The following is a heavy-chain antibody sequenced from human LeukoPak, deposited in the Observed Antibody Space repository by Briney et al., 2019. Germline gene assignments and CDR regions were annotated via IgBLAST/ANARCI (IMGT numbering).Heavy chain of an antibody. V-gene: IGHV3-33*01. Sequence: GGSLRLSCEASGFTFSEHGIHWVRHTPGKGLEWLAIIYYDGNNKYYADSAKGRFTISRDNPKNTAYLQMNSLRVDDTAVYYCSRGGWPTAGTPRLDVWGQGTTVVVSS. J-gene: IGHJ6*02. CDR2: IYYDGNNK. CDR3: SRGGWPTAGTPRLDV. D-gene: IGHD6-13*01. CDR1: GFTFSEHG.